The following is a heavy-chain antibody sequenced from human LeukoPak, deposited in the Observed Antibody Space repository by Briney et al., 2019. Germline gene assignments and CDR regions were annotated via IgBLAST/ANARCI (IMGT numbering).Heavy chain of an antibody. V-gene: IGHV1-2*02. CDR1: GYTFTGYD. CDR2: INPNSGGT. D-gene: IGHD6-6*01. CDR3: AREEQYSSRNWFDP. J-gene: IGHJ5*02. Sequence: ASVKVSCKASGYTFTGYDMHWVRQAPGQGLEWMGWINPNSGGTNYAQKFQGRVTMTRDTSISTAYMELSRLRSDGTAVYYCAREEQYSSRNWFDPWGQGTLVTVSS.